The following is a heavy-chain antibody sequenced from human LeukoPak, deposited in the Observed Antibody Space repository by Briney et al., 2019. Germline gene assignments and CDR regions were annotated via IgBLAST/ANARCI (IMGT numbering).Heavy chain of an antibody. V-gene: IGHV4-39*07. CDR1: GGSISSSNYY. J-gene: IGHJ4*02. CDR3: ARNFSSGWFDY. CDR2: IYYSGST. Sequence: PSETLSLTCTVSGGSISSSNYYWSWIRQPPGKGLEWIGSIYYSGSTSYSPSLKSRVTISVDTSKNQFSLKLSSVTAADTAVYYCARNFSSGWFDYWGQGTLVTVSS. D-gene: IGHD6-19*01.